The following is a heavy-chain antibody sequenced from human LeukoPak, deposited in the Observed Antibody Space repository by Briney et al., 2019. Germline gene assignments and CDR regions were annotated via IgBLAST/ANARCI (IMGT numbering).Heavy chain of an antibody. D-gene: IGHD1-26*01. CDR2: ISYDGSNK. V-gene: IGHV3-30*04. J-gene: IGHJ4*02. CDR3: AKDVGWSGSYDRGTDFFDY. Sequence: GGSLRLSCAASGFAFSPYAMHWVCQAPGKGTEWVANISYDGSNKYYTDSVKGRFTISRDDSKNTLYLQMNSLRAEDTALYYCAKDVGWSGSYDRGTDFFDYWGQGTLVTVSS. CDR1: GFAFSPYA.